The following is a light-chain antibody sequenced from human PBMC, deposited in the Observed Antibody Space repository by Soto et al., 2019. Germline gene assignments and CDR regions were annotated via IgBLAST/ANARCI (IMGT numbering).Light chain of an antibody. CDR3: GSWDSSLSAYV. Sequence: QSVLTQPPSASGTPGQTVTISCSGSSSNIGSEYVYWYQQFPGTAPKLLIFDDNKRPSGIPDRFSGSKSGTSATLGITGFQTGDEADYYCGSWDSSLSAYVFGTGTKLTVL. J-gene: IGLJ1*01. CDR1: SSNIGSEY. V-gene: IGLV1-51*01. CDR2: DDN.